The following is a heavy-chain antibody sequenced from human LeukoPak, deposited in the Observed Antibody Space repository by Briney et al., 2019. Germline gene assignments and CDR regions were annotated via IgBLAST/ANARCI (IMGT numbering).Heavy chain of an antibody. CDR1: GFTFSSYA. CDR2: ISGSGGST. D-gene: IGHD3-3*01. Sequence: GGSLRLSCAASGFTFSSYAMSWVRQAPGKGLEWVSAISGSGGSTYYADSVKGRFTISGDNSKNTLYLQMNSLRAEDTAVYYCAKDITIFGVVYDYWGQGTLVTVSS. CDR3: AKDITIFGVVYDY. J-gene: IGHJ4*02. V-gene: IGHV3-23*01.